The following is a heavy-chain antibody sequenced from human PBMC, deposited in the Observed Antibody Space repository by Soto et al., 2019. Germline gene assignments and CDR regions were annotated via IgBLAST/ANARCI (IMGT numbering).Heavy chain of an antibody. CDR2: IYYSGST. Sequence: SETLSLTCTVSGGSISSSSYYWGWIRQPPGKGLEWIGSIYYSGSTYYNPSLKSRVTISVDTSKNQFSLKLSSVTAADTAVYYCASRQPGITMVRGVDYWGQGTLVTVSS. CDR3: ASRQPGITMVRGVDY. D-gene: IGHD3-10*01. CDR1: GGSISSSSYY. V-gene: IGHV4-39*01. J-gene: IGHJ4*02.